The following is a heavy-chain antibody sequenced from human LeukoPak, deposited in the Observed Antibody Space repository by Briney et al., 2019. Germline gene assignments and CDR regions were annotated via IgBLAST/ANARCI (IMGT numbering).Heavy chain of an antibody. Sequence: PGGSLRLSCAASGFTFSSYSMNWVRQAPGKGLEWVSSISSSSSYIYYADSVKGRFTISRDNAKNSLYLQMNSLRAEDTAVYYCATDLLWFGDSYFDYWGQGTLVTVSS. V-gene: IGHV3-21*01. CDR1: GFTFSSYS. J-gene: IGHJ4*02. CDR3: ATDLLWFGDSYFDY. CDR2: ISSSSSYI. D-gene: IGHD3-10*01.